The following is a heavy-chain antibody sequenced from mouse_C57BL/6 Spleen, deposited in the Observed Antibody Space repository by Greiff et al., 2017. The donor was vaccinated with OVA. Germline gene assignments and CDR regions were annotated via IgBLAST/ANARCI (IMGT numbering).Heavy chain of an antibody. V-gene: IGHV2-3*01. CDR3: ANYYGSSYFDY. D-gene: IGHD1-1*01. Sequence: VKLMESGPGLVAPSQSLSITCTVSGFSLTSYGVSWVRQPPGKGLEWLGVIWGDGSTNDHSALISRLSISKDNSKSQVCLKLNSLQTDDTATYYCANYYGSSYFDYWGQGTTLTVSS. CDR1: GFSLTSYG. CDR2: IWGDGST. J-gene: IGHJ2*01.